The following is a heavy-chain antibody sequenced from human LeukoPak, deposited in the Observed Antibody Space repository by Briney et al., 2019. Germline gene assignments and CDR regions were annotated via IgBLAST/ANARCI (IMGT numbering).Heavy chain of an antibody. CDR2: ISGSGGTT. V-gene: IGHV3-23*01. J-gene: IGHJ4*02. CDR3: AKRGVVIRVILVGFHKEAYYFDS. CDR1: GITLSNYG. D-gene: IGHD3-22*01. Sequence: GGSLRLSCAVSGITLSNYGMSWVRQTPGKGLEGVAGISGSGGTTSYADSVKGRFTISRNNPKDTLYLQMNSLRAEDTAVYFCAKRGVVIRVILVGFHKEAYYFDSWGQGALVTVSS.